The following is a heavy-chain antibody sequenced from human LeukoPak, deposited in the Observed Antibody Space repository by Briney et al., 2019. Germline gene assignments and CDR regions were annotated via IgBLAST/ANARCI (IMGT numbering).Heavy chain of an antibody. CDR2: TYYSGST. J-gene: IGHJ4*02. CDR3: ARQSIAPTPAASVSGPDY. Sequence: PSETLSLTCTVSGGSISSSSYYWGWIRQPPGKGLEWIGSTYYSGSTYYNPSLKSRVTISVDTSKNQFSLKLSSVTAADTAVYYCARQSIAPTPAASVSGPDYWGQGTLVTVSS. V-gene: IGHV4-39*01. D-gene: IGHD2-2*01. CDR1: GGSISSSSYY.